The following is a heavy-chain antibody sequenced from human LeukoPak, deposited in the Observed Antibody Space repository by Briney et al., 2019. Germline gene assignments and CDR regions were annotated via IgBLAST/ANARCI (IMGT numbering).Heavy chain of an antibody. D-gene: IGHD3-22*01. CDR2: ISYDGSNK. Sequence: PGGSLRLSCAASGFTFSSYAMSWVRQAPGKGLEWVAVISYDGSNKYYADSVKGRFTISRDNSKNTLYLQMNSLRAEDTAVYYCARYYYDSSGYYYFDYWGQGTLVTVSS. CDR3: ARYYYDSSGYYYFDY. J-gene: IGHJ4*02. V-gene: IGHV3-30-3*01. CDR1: GFTFSSYA.